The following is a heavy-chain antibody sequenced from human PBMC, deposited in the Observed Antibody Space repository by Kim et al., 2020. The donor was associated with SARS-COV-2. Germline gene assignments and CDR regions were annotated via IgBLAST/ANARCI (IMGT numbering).Heavy chain of an antibody. CDR3: ASRSCSASVCSQTFYYDFG. D-gene: IGHD2-8*02. Sequence: SVKVSCKVSGCTFSSYAINWVRQAPGQGLEWMGWINPNIGTANYAQRFQGRVTIIPDDSMSTAYMELSSLRSEDTAVYYCASRSCSASVCSQTFYYDFG. CDR2: INPNIGTA. J-gene: IGHJ6*01. CDR1: GCTFSSYA. V-gene: IGHV1-69*13.